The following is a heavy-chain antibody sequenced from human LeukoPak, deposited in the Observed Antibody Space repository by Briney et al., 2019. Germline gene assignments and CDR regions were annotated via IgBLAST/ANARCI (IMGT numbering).Heavy chain of an antibody. CDR2: INHSGST. CDR3: ARKYSYGTQYNWFDP. J-gene: IGHJ5*02. V-gene: IGHV4-34*01. D-gene: IGHD5-18*01. CDR1: GGSFSGYY. Sequence: SETLSLTCAVYGGSFSGYYWSWIRQLPGKGLEWIGEINHSGSTNYNPSLKSRVTISVDTSKNQFSLKLSSVTAADTAVYYCARKYSYGTQYNWFDPWGQGTLVTVSS.